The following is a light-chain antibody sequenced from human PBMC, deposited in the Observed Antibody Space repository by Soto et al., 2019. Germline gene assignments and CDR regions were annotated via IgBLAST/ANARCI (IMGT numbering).Light chain of an antibody. CDR1: QSISRW. J-gene: IGKJ4*01. CDR3: QQYNTYPLT. V-gene: IGKV1-5*01. Sequence: DIQLTQSPSTVSASLGDRVSIXWRASQSISRWLAWYQQKPGKAPEVVLYDVSTLAFGVPSRFSGSGSGTEFTLTIRNLQPGDFATYYCQQYNTYPLTFGGGTKVDIK. CDR2: DVS.